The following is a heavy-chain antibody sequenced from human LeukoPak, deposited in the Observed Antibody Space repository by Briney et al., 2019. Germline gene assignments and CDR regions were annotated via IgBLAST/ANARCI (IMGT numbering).Heavy chain of an antibody. CDR2: MRNDGSQI. J-gene: IGHJ3*01. CDR1: GFTFSDYD. CDR3: AKDIGRRIFGVAYDAFHV. V-gene: IGHV3-30*02. D-gene: IGHD3-3*01. Sequence: GGSLSLSCVASGFTFSDYDMHWVRQDPGKGLEWVASMRNDGSQIYYADSVKGRFTISRDNSKNTLYLQMNSLRVEDTAIYYCAKDIGRRIFGVAYDAFHVWGQGTMVTVSS.